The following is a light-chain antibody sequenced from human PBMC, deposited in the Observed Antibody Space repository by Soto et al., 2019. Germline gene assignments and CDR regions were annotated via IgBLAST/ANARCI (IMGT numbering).Light chain of an antibody. V-gene: IGKV2-28*01. J-gene: IGKJ2*01. CDR2: LGS. CDR1: QSLLHSNGYNY. CDR3: MQALQTPYT. Sequence: DIVMTQSPLSLPVTPGEPASISCRSSQSLLHSNGYNYLDWYLQKPGQSPQLLIYLGSNRASGVPDRFSGSGSGTDFTLKISRVDAEHVGVYYCMQALQTPYTFGQGTKLEI.